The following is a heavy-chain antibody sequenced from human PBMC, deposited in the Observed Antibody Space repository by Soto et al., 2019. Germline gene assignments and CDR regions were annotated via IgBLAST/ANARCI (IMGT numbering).Heavy chain of an antibody. CDR1: GGSISSGDYY. J-gene: IGHJ5*02. CDR2: IYYTGST. CDR3: ERTNAMNWFDP. V-gene: IGHV4-30-4*01. Sequence: SETLSLTCTVSGGSISSGDYYWSWIRQPPGKGLEWIAYIYYTGSTYYNPSLKSRVTMSVDAPKNQFSLKLSSMSAADTAVYLCERTNAMNWFDPWGQGNLVTVS.